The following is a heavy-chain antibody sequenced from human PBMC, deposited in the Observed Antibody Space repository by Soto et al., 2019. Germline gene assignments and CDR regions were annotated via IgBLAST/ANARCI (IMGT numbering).Heavy chain of an antibody. D-gene: IGHD1-26*01. CDR1: GGSFSGYY. CDR3: ARLATAKVGATRPFDY. Sequence: PSETLSLTCAVYGGSFSGYYWSWIRQPPGKGLEWIGEINHSGSTNYNPSLKSRVTISVDTSKNQFSLKLSSVTAADTAVYYCARLATAKVGATRPFDYWGQGTLVTVSS. J-gene: IGHJ4*02. CDR2: INHSGST. V-gene: IGHV4-34*01.